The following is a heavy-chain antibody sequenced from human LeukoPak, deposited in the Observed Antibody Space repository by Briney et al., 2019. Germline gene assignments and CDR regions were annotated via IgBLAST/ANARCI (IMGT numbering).Heavy chain of an antibody. CDR2: VYYSGST. CDR3: ARHSYYDFWSGYSPFDY. V-gene: IGHV4-59*01. D-gene: IGHD3-3*01. CDR1: GGSISSYY. Sequence: SETLSLTCTVSGGSISSYYWSWIRQPPGKGLEWIGYVYYSGSTNYNPSLKSRVTISVDTSKNQFSLKLSSVTAADTAVYYCARHSYYDFWSGYSPFDYWGQGTLDTVSS. J-gene: IGHJ4*02.